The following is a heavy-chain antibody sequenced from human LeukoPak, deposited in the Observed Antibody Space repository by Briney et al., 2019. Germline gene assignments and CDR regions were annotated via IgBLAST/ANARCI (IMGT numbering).Heavy chain of an antibody. V-gene: IGHV3-21*01. CDR2: ISSTSTYI. CDR3: ARGGGNFDY. CDR1: EFTFSSYT. J-gene: IGHJ4*02. Sequence: GGSLRLSCAASEFTFSSYTINWVRQAPGKGLEWVSSISSTSTYISYADSVKGRFTISRDNAKNSLYLQMNSLRAEDTAVYYCARGGGNFDYWGQGTLVTVSS. D-gene: IGHD2-15*01.